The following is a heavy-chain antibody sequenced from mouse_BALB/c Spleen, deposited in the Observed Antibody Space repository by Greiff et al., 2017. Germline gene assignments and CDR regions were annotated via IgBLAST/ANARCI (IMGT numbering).Heavy chain of an antibody. CDR1: GYSITSDYA. D-gene: IGHD1-1*01. Sequence: EVKLEESGPGLVKPSQSLSLTCTVTGYSITSDYAWNWIRQFPGNKLEWMGYINYSGTTNYNPSLKSRISITRDTSKNQFFLQLNSVTTEDTATYSCARSPTVVAYYYAMDYWGQGTSVTVSS. CDR3: ARSPTVVAYYYAMDY. V-gene: IGHV3-2*02. J-gene: IGHJ4*01. CDR2: INYSGTT.